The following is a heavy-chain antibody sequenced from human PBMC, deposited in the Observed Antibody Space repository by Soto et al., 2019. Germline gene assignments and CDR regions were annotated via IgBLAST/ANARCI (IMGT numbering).Heavy chain of an antibody. D-gene: IGHD5-12*01. CDR3: GATRNIGKYYFDY. V-gene: IGHV5-51*01. CDR1: GRRLIDFW. Sequence: GESLKLSGTASGRRLIDFWIGWVRQTPGKGLEWMGSIYPGDSDTRYSPSFQGQVTISADKSLRTAYLQWSSLKASDAAMYYCGATRNIGKYYFDYWGQGTLVTVSS. J-gene: IGHJ4*02. CDR2: IYPGDSDT.